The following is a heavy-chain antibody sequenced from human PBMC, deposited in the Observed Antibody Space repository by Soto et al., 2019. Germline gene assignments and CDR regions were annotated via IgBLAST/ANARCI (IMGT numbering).Heavy chain of an antibody. D-gene: IGHD3-22*01. V-gene: IGHV1-69*01. CDR3: ARGHTYYYDSSGYARDAFDI. J-gene: IGHJ3*02. CDR2: INPIFGTA. CDR1: GGTFSSYA. Sequence: QVQLVQSGAEVKKPGSSVKVSCKASGGTFSSYAISWVRQAPGQGLEWMGGINPIFGTANYAQKFQGRVTITADESTSTAYMELSSLRSEDTAVYYCARGHTYYYDSSGYARDAFDIWGQGTMVTVSS.